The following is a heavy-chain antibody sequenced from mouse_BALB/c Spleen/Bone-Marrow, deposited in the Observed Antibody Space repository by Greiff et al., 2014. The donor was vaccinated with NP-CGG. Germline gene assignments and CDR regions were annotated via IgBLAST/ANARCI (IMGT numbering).Heavy chain of an antibody. J-gene: IGHJ3*01. Sequence: EVQLQQSGAELVKPGASVKLSCTASGFNIKDTYMHWVKQRPEQGLEWIGRIDPANGNTKYDPKFQGKATITADTSSNTAYLQLSSLTSEDTAVHYCALYYYGSSGFAYWGQGTLVTVSA. D-gene: IGHD1-1*01. CDR2: IDPANGNT. V-gene: IGHV14-3*02. CDR3: ALYYYGSSGFAY. CDR1: GFNIKDTY.